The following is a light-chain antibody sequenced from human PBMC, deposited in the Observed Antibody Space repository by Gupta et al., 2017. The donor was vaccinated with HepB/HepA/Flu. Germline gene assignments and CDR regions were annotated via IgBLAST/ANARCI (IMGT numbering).Light chain of an antibody. CDR1: SSDVGNNYNY. V-gene: IGLV2-8*01. CDR2: EVS. J-gene: IGLJ2*01. CDR3: SSFKHSSDSVV. Sequence: SALTQPPSASGSPGQSVTISCIGTSSDVGNNYNYVSWYQQAPDKAPILMIYEVSKRPSGVPDRFSGSKSGNTASLTVSGLQAEDEADYYCSSFKHSSDSVVFGGGTKLTVL.